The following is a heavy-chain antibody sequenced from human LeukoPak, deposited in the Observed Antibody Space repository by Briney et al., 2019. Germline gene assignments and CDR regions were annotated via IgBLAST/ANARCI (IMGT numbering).Heavy chain of an antibody. J-gene: IGHJ4*02. CDR2: IRYDGSNK. CDR1: GFTFSGYW. Sequence: GGSLRLSCAASGFTFSGYWMSWVRQAPGKGLEWVAFIRYDGSNKYYADSVKGRFTISRDNSKNTLYLQMNSLRAEDTAVYYCAKDYYGSGSYSDYWGQGTLVTVSS. CDR3: AKDYYGSGSYSDY. V-gene: IGHV3-30*02. D-gene: IGHD3-10*01.